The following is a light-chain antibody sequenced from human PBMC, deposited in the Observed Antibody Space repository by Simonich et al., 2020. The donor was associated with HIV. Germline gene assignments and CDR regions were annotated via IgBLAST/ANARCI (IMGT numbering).Light chain of an antibody. Sequence: IQLTQSPSFLSASVGDRVTITCRASQGISSYLAWYQQKPGKAPKLLIYAATTLQSGVPSRFSGSGSGTDFTLTISSLQPEDFATYYCQQSYSTPRTFGGGTKVEIK. CDR2: AAT. J-gene: IGKJ4*01. CDR3: QQSYSTPRT. V-gene: IGKV1-39*01. CDR1: QGISSY.